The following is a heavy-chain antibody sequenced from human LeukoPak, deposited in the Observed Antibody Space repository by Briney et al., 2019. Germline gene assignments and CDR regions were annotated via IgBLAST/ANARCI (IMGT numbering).Heavy chain of an antibody. CDR3: ARGSRGAMVNY. Sequence: PSETLSLTCAVSGGSISSGGYSWSWIRQPPGKGLEWIGYIYHSGSTYYNPSLKSRVTISVDRSKNQFSLKLSSVTAADTAVYYCARGSRGAMVNYWGQGTLVIVSS. D-gene: IGHD5-18*01. CDR2: IYHSGST. V-gene: IGHV4-30-2*01. CDR1: GGSISSGGYS. J-gene: IGHJ4*02.